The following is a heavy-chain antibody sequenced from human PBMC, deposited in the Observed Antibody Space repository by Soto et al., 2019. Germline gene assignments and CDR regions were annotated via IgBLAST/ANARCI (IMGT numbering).Heavy chain of an antibody. D-gene: IGHD3-10*01. V-gene: IGHV4-4*02. J-gene: IGHJ4*02. Sequence: SETLSLTCAVSGGSISSSNWWSWVRQPPGKGLEWIGEIYHSGSTNYSPSLKSRVNNLRAEDTALYYCARDLNEGGTFYGVFDRWGQGTLVTVSS. CDR3: R. CDR1: GGSISSSNW. CDR2: IYHSGST.